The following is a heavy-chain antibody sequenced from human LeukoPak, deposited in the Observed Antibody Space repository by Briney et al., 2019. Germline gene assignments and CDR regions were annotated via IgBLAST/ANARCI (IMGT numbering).Heavy chain of an antibody. CDR3: AKQRGYGAIFDY. CDR1: GFTFSSYW. D-gene: IGHD4-17*01. Sequence: GSLRLSCAASGFTFSSYWMSWVRQAPGKGLEWVANIKQDGSEKYYVDSVKGRFTISRDNAKNTLYLQMNSLRAEDTAVYYCAKQRGYGAIFDYWGQGTLVTVSS. CDR2: IKQDGSEK. V-gene: IGHV3-7*01. J-gene: IGHJ4*02.